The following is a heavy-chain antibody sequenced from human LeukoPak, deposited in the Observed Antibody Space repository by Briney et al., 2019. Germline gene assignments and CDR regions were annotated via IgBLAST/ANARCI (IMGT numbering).Heavy chain of an antibody. V-gene: IGHV3-48*03. Sequence: GGSLRLSCAASGFTFSSYEMNWVRQAPGKGLEWVSYISSSGSTIYYADSVEGRFTIPRDNAKSSLFLQINSLRAEDTAVYYCASDGYTSGWLGTFDYWGQGTLVTVSS. CDR3: ASDGYTSGWLGTFDY. D-gene: IGHD6-19*01. CDR2: ISSSGSTI. CDR1: GFTFSSYE. J-gene: IGHJ4*02.